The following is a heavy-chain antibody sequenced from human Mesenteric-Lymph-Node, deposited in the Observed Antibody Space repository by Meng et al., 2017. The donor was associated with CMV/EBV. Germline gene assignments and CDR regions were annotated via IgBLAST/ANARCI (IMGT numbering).Heavy chain of an antibody. Sequence: LSCSASGLPFRGYAMHWVRQAPGKGLEWVAVISYDGSNKYYADSVKGRFTISRDNSKNTLYLQMNSLRAEDTAVYYCANYFWSGQWDYWGQGTLVTVSS. CDR2: ISYDGSNK. CDR1: GLPFRGYA. J-gene: IGHJ4*02. D-gene: IGHD3-3*01. CDR3: ANYFWSGQWDY. V-gene: IGHV3-30*04.